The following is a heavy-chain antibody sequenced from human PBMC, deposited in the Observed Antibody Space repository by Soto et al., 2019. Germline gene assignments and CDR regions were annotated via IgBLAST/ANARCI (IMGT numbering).Heavy chain of an antibody. Sequence: QVQLVQSGAEVREPGASVRVSCKASGYTFGNNDISWVRQGTGQGLEWMGWMNPNSGRGGYAQKFQGRVTMTRDTSTSTAYMELSRLTSDDTAIYYCARMATFGTLNWFDQWGQGTLVTVSS. CDR3: ARMATFGTLNWFDQ. CDR2: MNPNSGRG. CDR1: GYTFGNND. J-gene: IGHJ5*02. D-gene: IGHD3-16*01. V-gene: IGHV1-8*01.